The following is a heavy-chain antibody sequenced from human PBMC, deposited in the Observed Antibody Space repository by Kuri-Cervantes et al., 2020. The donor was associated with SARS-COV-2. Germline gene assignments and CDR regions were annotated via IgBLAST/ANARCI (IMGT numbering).Heavy chain of an antibody. J-gene: IGHJ4*02. Sequence: GESLKISCAASGFTFSSYAMHWVRQAPGKGLEWVAVISYDGSNKYYADSVKGRFTLSRDNAKNMLFLQMNSLRAEDTAVYYCARDYYYDSSVHFDYWGQGTPVTVSS. CDR1: GFTFSSYA. CDR2: ISYDGSNK. D-gene: IGHD3-22*01. V-gene: IGHV3-30*07. CDR3: ARDYYYDSSVHFDY.